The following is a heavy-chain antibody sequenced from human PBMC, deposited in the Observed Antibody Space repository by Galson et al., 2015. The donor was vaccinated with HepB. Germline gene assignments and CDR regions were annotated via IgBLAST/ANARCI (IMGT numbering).Heavy chain of an antibody. Sequence: SLRLSCAASGFTFSSYAMDWVRQVPGKGLEWVAFIGSDGSTRSYANSVKGRFTISRDKSKNTLYVQMDSLSAEDTAVYYCATGADYCFVNWGQGTLVTVSS. CDR3: ATGADYCFVN. CDR2: IGSDGSTR. CDR1: GFTFSSYA. V-gene: IGHV3-30*02. J-gene: IGHJ4*02.